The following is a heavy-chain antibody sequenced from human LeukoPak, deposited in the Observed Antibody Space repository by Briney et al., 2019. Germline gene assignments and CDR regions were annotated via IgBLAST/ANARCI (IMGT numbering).Heavy chain of an antibody. CDR2: IYSGGST. CDR3: ARYRYSGSYPLYY. CDR1: GFTVSSNY. Sequence: GGSLRLSCAASGFTVSSNYMSWVRQAPGKGLEWVSVIYSGGSTYYADSVKGRFTISRDNSKNTLYLQMNSLRAEDTAVYYCARYRYSGSYPLYYWGQGTLVTVSS. V-gene: IGHV3-53*01. D-gene: IGHD1-26*01. J-gene: IGHJ4*02.